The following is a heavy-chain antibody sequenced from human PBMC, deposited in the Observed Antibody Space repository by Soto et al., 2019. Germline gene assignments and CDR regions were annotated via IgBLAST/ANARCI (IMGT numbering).Heavy chain of an antibody. J-gene: IGHJ3*02. CDR1: EFTFSSYS. V-gene: IGHV3-48*01. CDR2: ISSSSSTI. D-gene: IGHD2-2*01. Sequence: PAGSLRLSCAASEFTFSSYSRNWFSQAPGKGLEWVSYISSSSSTIYYADSVKGRFTISRDNAKNSLYLQMNSLRAEDAAVYYCATPPQIYCSSTSCHDDAFDIWGQGTMVTVSS. CDR3: ATPPQIYCSSTSCHDDAFDI.